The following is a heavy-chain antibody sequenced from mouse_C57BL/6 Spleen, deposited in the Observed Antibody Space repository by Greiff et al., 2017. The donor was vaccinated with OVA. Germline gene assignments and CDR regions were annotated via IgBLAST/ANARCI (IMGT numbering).Heavy chain of an antibody. Sequence: DVKLVESGGGLVKPGGSLKLSCAASGFTFSDYGMHWVRQAPEKGLEWVAYISSGSSTIYYADTVKGRFTISRDNAKNTLFLQMTSLRSEDTAMYYCARSVTTGYYAMDYWGQGTSVTVSS. CDR1: GFTFSDYG. J-gene: IGHJ4*01. CDR2: ISSGSSTI. CDR3: ARSVTTGYYAMDY. V-gene: IGHV5-17*01. D-gene: IGHD2-2*01.